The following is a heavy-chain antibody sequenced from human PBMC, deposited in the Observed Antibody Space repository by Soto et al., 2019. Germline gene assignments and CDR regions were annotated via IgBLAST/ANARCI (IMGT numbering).Heavy chain of an antibody. CDR1: GYTFTSYG. CDR3: ARARWLQLRYYYGMDV. CDR2: ISAYNGNT. V-gene: IGHV1-18*04. J-gene: IGHJ6*02. D-gene: IGHD5-12*01. Sequence: ASVKVSCKASGYTFTSYGISWVRQAPGQGLEWMGWISAYNGNTNYAQKLQGGVTMTTDASTSTAYMELRSLRSDDTAVYYCARARWLQLRYYYGMDVWGQGTTVTVSS.